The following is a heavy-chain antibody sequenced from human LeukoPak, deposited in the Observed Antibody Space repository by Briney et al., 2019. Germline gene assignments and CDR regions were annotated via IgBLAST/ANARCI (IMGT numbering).Heavy chain of an antibody. V-gene: IGHV3-7*04. J-gene: IGHJ4*02. Sequence: PGGSLRLSCAASGLSFSNAWMSWVRQAPGKGLEWVANIKQGGSEKYYVDSVKGRFTISRDNAKNSLYLQMNSLRAEDTAVYYCARVDHDSSGYAWDYWGQGTLVTVSS. CDR1: GLSFSNAW. CDR2: IKQGGSEK. D-gene: IGHD3-22*01. CDR3: ARVDHDSSGYAWDY.